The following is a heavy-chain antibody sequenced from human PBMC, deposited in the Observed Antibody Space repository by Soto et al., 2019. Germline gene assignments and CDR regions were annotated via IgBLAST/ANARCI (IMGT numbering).Heavy chain of an antibody. Sequence: SETLSLTCSVSRGSMTNDYYYWGWVRQRPGKGLEWIGHIFHSGRTYYNPSLKSRLSIGVDTSINRFSLNLNSLTAADTAVYYCARWVEVSLDYFDSWGPGISVTVPQ. CDR3: ARWVEVSLDYFDS. J-gene: IGHJ4*02. D-gene: IGHD1-1*01. CDR2: IFHSGRT. V-gene: IGHV4-31*03. CDR1: RGSMTNDYYY.